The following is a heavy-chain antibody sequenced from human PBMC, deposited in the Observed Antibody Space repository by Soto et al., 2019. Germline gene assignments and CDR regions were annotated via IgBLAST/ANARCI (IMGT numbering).Heavy chain of an antibody. CDR2: IIPIFGTA. Sequence: QVQLVQSGAEVKKPGSSVKVSCKASGGTFSSYAISWVRQAPGQGLEWMGGIIPIFGTANYAQKFQGRVTITADKSTSTAYMELSSLRSEDTAVYYCGVWAIGPQNYYYGMDVWGQGTTVTVSS. J-gene: IGHJ6*02. D-gene: IGHD2-21*01. V-gene: IGHV1-69*06. CDR1: GGTFSSYA. CDR3: GVWAIGPQNYYYGMDV.